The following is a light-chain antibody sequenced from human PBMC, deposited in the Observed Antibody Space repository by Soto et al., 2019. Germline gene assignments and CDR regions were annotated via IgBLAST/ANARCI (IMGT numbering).Light chain of an antibody. J-gene: IGKJ2*01. Sequence: DIVMTQTPLSLSVTPGQPASISCKSSQSLLHSDGKTYLYWYLQKPGQPPQLLIYEVSNRFSGGPDRFRGRGSRKGFTMKISRGGAEDVGVYYRMQSIQLPRTFGQGTKLEIK. V-gene: IGKV2D-29*01. CDR1: QSLLHSDGKTY. CDR2: EVS. CDR3: MQSIQLPRT.